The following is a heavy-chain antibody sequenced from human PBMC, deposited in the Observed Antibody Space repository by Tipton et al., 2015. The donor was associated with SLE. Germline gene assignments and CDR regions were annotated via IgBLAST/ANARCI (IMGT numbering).Heavy chain of an antibody. V-gene: IGHV4-39*07. CDR3: ARERGYQYYSGMYV. Sequence: LRLSCTVSGGSISSSSYYWGWLRQPPGKGLEWIGSIYYSGSTYYNPSLKSRVTISVDTSKNQFSLKLSSVTAADTAVYYCARERGYQYYSGMYVWGQGNPVPVSS. J-gene: IGHJ6*02. CDR1: GGSISSSSYY. CDR2: IYYSGST.